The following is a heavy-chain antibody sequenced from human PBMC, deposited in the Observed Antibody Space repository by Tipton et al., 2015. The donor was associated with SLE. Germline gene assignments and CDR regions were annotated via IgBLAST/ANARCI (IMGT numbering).Heavy chain of an antibody. CDR2: ISGSGGST. Sequence: GSLRLSCAASGFTFSSYAMTWVRQAPGKGLEWVSGISGSGGSTDYADSVKNRFTISRDNSKSTLYLQMNSLRAEDTAIYYCAKEVAHYYGSGERPYDYWGQGTLVTVSS. CDR1: GFTFSSYA. CDR3: AKEVAHYYGSGERPYDY. D-gene: IGHD3-10*01. J-gene: IGHJ4*02. V-gene: IGHV3-23*01.